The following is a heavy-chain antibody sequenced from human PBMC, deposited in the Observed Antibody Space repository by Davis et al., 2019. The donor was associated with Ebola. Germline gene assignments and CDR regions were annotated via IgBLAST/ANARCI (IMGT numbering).Heavy chain of an antibody. CDR1: GFIFGDYG. V-gene: IGHV3-49*04. CDR3: TREVAPPFVY. J-gene: IGHJ4*02. CDR2: IRSNAYGGTT. D-gene: IGHD5-12*01. Sequence: PGGSLRLSCTTSGFIFGDYGMSWVRQPPGKGLEWLGFIRSNAYGGTTQYAASVSGRITMSRDDSKSIAYLQLNSLQSEDTGVYYCTREVAPPFVYWGRGALVSVSS.